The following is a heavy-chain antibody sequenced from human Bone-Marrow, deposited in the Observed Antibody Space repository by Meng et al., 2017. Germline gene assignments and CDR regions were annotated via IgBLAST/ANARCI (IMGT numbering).Heavy chain of an antibody. CDR3: ARGSTHVFTYYDFWSGCYGPYNWFDP. J-gene: IGHJ5*02. CDR1: GFTFSSYW. Sequence: GGSLRLSCAASGFTFSSYWMSCVRQDPGEGLEWVANIKQEGSEKYYVDSVKGRLTISRDNAKNSLYLQMNSLRAEDTAVYYCARGSTHVFTYYDFWSGCYGPYNWFDPWGQGTLVTVSS. D-gene: IGHD3-3*01. V-gene: IGHV3-7*01. CDR2: IKQEGSEK.